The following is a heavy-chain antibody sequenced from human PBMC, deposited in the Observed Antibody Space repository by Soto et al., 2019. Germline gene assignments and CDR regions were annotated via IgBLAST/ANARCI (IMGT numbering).Heavy chain of an antibody. V-gene: IGHV3-30*18. Sequence: QVQLVESGGGVVQPGRSLRLSCAASGFTFSSYGMHWVRQAPGKGLEWVAVISYDGSNKYSADSVKGRFTISRENSKHTLDLQMNSLRAEDTAVDYCGKAHWPYYFDYRGHGTLVTVAS. CDR3: GKAHWPYYFDY. D-gene: IGHD1-1*01. CDR1: GFTFSSYG. J-gene: IGHJ4*01. CDR2: ISYDGSNK.